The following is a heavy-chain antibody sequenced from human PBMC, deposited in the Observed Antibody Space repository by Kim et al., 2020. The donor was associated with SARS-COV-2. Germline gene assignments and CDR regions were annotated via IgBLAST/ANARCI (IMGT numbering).Heavy chain of an antibody. CDR2: T. CDR3: AKGNTGYYFDY. D-gene: IGHD7-27*01. V-gene: IGHV3-23*01. Sequence: TYYADSVKGRFTISRDNSKNTLYLQMNSLRAEDTAVYSCAKGNTGYYFDYWGQGTLVTVSS. J-gene: IGHJ4*02.